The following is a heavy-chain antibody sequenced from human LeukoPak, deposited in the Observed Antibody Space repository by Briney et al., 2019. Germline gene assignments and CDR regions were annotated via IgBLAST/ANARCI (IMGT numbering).Heavy chain of an antibody. CDR2: ISWDGGST. J-gene: IGHJ4*02. CDR3: AKVQLAYCGGDCYAPFDY. V-gene: IGHV3-43*01. CDR1: GFTFDDYT. Sequence: GGSLRLSCAASGFTFDDYTMHWVRQVPGKGLEWVSLISWDGGSTYYADSVKGRFTISRDNSKNSLYLQMNSLRAEDTALYYCAKVQLAYCGGDCYAPFDYWGQGTLVTVSS. D-gene: IGHD2-21*02.